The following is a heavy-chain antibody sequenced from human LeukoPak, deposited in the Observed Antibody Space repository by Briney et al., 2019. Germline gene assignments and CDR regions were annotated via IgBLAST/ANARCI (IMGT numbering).Heavy chain of an antibody. D-gene: IGHD3-9*01. Sequence: PGGSLRLSCAASGFTFSSYAMSWVRQAPGKGLEWVSAISGSGGSTYYAASVKGRFTISRDNSKNTLYLQMNSLRAEDTSLYYCAKDMGDILTGYYDHGFDCWGQGTLVTVSS. CDR3: AKDMGDILTGYYDHGFDC. CDR2: ISGSGGST. CDR1: GFTFSSYA. J-gene: IGHJ4*02. V-gene: IGHV3-23*01.